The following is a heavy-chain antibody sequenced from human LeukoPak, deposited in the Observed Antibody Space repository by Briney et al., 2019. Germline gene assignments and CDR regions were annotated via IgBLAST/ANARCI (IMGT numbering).Heavy chain of an antibody. CDR3: STDIGYGDYGLDY. Sequence: GESLRLSCVASGFTFSNAWMSWVRQAPGKGPEWVGRIKRKSDGATTDYAASVKGRFAISRDDSQNTLYLQMNSLKTDGTAEYYCSTDIGYGDYGLDYWGQGTLVTVSS. D-gene: IGHD4-17*01. CDR1: GFTFSNAW. J-gene: IGHJ4*02. V-gene: IGHV3-15*01. CDR2: IKRKSDGATT.